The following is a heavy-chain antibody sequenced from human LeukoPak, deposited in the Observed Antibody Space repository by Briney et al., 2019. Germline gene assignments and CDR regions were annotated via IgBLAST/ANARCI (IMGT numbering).Heavy chain of an antibody. Sequence: PGGSLRLSCAASGFTFSSYAMHWVRQAPGKGLEWVAVISYDGSNKYYADSAKGRFTISRDDAKNTVYLQMNNLRAEDTAVYYCVRGGPSTWSWGQGTLVTVSS. J-gene: IGHJ5*02. CDR1: GFTFSSYA. D-gene: IGHD2-15*01. CDR2: ISYDGSNK. V-gene: IGHV3-30-3*01. CDR3: VRGGPSTWS.